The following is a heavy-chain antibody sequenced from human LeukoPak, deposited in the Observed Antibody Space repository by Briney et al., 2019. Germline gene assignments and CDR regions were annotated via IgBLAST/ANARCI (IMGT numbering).Heavy chain of an antibody. V-gene: IGHV4-34*01. CDR3: ARGPEYDFWSGIDY. CDR1: GRSFSGYY. CDR2: INYSGST. J-gene: IGHJ4*02. D-gene: IGHD3-3*01. Sequence: KTSETLSLTCAVYGRSFSGYYWSWIRQPPGKGLEWIGEINYSGSTNYNPSLKSRVTISVDTSKNQFSLKLSSVTAADTAVYYCARGPEYDFWSGIDYWGQGTLVTVSS.